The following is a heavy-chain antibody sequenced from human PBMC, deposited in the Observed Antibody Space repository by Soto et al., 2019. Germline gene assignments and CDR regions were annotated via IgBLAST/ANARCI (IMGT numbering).Heavy chain of an antibody. Sequence: SETLSLTCTVSGGSLSSGGYYWSWLRQLPGKGLEWIGYIYYTGKTYYNPALKSRVAISVDTSKNQFSLKLSSVTAADTALYYCARVLAGSFDYWGQGTQVTVSS. CDR2: IYYTGKT. CDR3: ARVLAGSFDY. D-gene: IGHD1-26*01. V-gene: IGHV4-31*03. CDR1: GGSLSSGGYY. J-gene: IGHJ4*02.